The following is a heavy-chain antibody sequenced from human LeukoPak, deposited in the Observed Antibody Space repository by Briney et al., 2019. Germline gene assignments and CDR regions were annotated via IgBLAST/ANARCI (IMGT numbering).Heavy chain of an antibody. CDR2: ISGSSGGST. J-gene: IGHJ2*01. V-gene: IGHV3-23*01. CDR1: GFTFSSYA. D-gene: IGHD6-19*01. CDR3: ARGSSSGLTNWYFDL. Sequence: GGSLRLSCAASGFTFSSYAMSWVRQAPGKGLEWVSTISGSSGGSTYFADSVKGRFTISRDNSKNTLYLQMNSMRAEDTAVYYCARGSSSGLTNWYFDLWGRGTLVTVAS.